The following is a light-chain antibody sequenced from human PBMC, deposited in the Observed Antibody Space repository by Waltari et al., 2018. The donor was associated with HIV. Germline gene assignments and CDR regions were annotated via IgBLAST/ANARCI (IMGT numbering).Light chain of an antibody. Sequence: SYVLTQPPSVSVAPGQTARITCGGNNIGSKRVHWYQQKAGQAPVLVVYNASDRPSGIPERFSGSNSENTATLTISRVEAGDEADYDCHVWGRSSDHHVFGTGTKVTVL. CDR3: HVWGRSSDHHV. CDR1: NIGSKR. J-gene: IGLJ1*01. V-gene: IGLV3-21*02. CDR2: NAS.